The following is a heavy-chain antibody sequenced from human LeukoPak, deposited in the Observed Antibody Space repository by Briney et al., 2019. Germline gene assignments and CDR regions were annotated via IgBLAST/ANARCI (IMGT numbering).Heavy chain of an antibody. V-gene: IGHV4-31*03. D-gene: IGHD6-13*01. CDR2: IYGSGST. Sequence: PSQTLSLTCTVSGGSNSSGGYYGSWSRQHPGKGLERIGYIYGSGSTYYNPTLKSRVTISVDTSKNQFSLKLSSVTAADTAVYYCARGIAAAGPRYYFDYWGQGTLVTVSS. J-gene: IGHJ4*02. CDR3: ARGIAAAGPRYYFDY. CDR1: GGSNSSGGYY.